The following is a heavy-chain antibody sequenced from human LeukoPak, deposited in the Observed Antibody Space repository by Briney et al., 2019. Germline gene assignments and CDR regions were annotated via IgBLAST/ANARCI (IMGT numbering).Heavy chain of an antibody. CDR1: GYTFTSYG. D-gene: IGHD3-22*01. Sequence: GASVKVSCKASGYTFTSYGISWVRQAPGQGLEWMGGIIPIFGTANYAQTFQGRVTITTDESTSTAYMELSSLRSEDTAVYYCASGNYYDSSGYYYNFDYWGQGTLVTVSS. CDR2: IIPIFGTA. J-gene: IGHJ4*02. CDR3: ASGNYYDSSGYYYNFDY. V-gene: IGHV1-69*05.